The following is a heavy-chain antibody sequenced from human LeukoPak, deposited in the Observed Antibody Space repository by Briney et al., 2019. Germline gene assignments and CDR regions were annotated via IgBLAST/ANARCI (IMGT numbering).Heavy chain of an antibody. J-gene: IGHJ6*02. CDR3: AREGYCSTTSCAYGMDV. Sequence: GGSLRLSCAPSAFTFRPCWMSWVRQAPGKGLEWVAMIKPDGSEKYYVDSVKGLFTISRDNAKNSLYLQMNSLRAEDTAFYYCAREGYCSTTSCAYGMDVWGQGTTVTVSS. CDR2: IKPDGSEK. CDR1: AFTFRPCW. V-gene: IGHV3-7*05. D-gene: IGHD2-2*01.